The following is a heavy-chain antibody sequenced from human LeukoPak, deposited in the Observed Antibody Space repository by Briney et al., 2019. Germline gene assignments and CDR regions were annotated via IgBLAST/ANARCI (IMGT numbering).Heavy chain of an antibody. Sequence: SQTLSLTCTVSGGSISSGGYYWSWIRQHPGKGLEWIGYIYYSGSTYYNPSLKSRVTISVDTSKNQFSLKLSSATAADTAVYYCARDLGVIVVVPAGQPFDIWGQGTMVTVSS. J-gene: IGHJ3*02. CDR3: ARDLGVIVVVPAGQPFDI. V-gene: IGHV4-31*03. CDR1: GGSISSGGYY. D-gene: IGHD2-2*01. CDR2: IYYSGST.